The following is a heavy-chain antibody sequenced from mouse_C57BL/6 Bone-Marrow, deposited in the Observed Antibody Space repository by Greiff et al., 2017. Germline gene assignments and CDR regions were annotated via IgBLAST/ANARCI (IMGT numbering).Heavy chain of an antibody. CDR1: GFTFSDYY. CDR3: ARRVIYYYGSSYEDAMDY. CDR2: ISNGGGST. J-gene: IGHJ4*01. V-gene: IGHV5-12*01. Sequence: EVKLVESGGGLVQPGGSLKLSCAASGFTFSDYYMYWVRQTPEKRLEWVAYISNGGGSTYYPDTVKGRFTISRDNAKNTLYLQMSRLKSEDTAMYYCARRVIYYYGSSYEDAMDYWGQGTSVTVSS. D-gene: IGHD1-1*01.